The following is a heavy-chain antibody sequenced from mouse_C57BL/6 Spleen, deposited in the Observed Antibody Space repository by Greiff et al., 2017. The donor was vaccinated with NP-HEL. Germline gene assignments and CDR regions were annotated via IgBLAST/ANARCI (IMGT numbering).Heavy chain of an antibody. D-gene: IGHD1-1*01. CDR1: GFNIKNTY. CDR2: IDPANGNT. J-gene: IGHJ3*01. V-gene: IGHV14-3*01. Sequence: VQLQQSVAELVRPGASVKLSCTASGFNIKNTYMHWVKQRPEQGLEWIGRIDPANGNTKYAPKFQGKATITADTSSNPAYLQLSSLTSEDTAIYYCAPHYYGSSSAWFAYWGQGTLVTVSA. CDR3: APHYYGSSSAWFAY.